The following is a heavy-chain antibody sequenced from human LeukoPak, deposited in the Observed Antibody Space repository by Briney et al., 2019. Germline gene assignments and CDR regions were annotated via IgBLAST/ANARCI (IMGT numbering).Heavy chain of an antibody. Sequence: GRSLRLSCVASGFAVSSNYMSWVRQAPGKGLEWGSVIYSGGSTYYAASVKGRFTISRDNSKNTLYLQMNSLRAEDTAVYYCAGAVEYYYYGMDVWGQGTTVTVSS. CDR2: IYSGGST. CDR3: AGAVEYYYYGMDV. V-gene: IGHV3-66*02. CDR1: GFAVSSNY. J-gene: IGHJ6*02. D-gene: IGHD2-21*01.